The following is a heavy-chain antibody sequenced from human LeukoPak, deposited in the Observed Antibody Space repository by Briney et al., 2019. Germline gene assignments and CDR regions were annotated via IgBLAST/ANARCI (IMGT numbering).Heavy chain of an antibody. Sequence: SETLSLTCTVSDGSISSSSYYWGWIRQPPGTGLEWIGSIYYSGSTYYNPSLKSRVAISVDTSKNQFSLKLSSVTAADTAVFYCARTPQQPTGLYFDYWGQGTLVTVSS. CDR3: ARTPQQPTGLYFDY. CDR2: IYYSGST. CDR1: DGSISSSSYY. D-gene: IGHD6-13*01. V-gene: IGHV4-39*01. J-gene: IGHJ4*02.